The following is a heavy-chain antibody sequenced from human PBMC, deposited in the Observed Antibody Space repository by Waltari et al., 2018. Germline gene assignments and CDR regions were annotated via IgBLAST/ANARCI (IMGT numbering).Heavy chain of an antibody. CDR3: ARGDGDYVLDL. CDR2: INHSGST. CDR1: GGSFSGYY. D-gene: IGHD4-17*01. V-gene: IGHV4-34*01. J-gene: IGHJ2*01. Sequence: QVQLQQWGAGLLKPSETLSLTCAAYGGSFSGYYWSWIRQPPGKGLEWIGEINHSGSTNYNPSLKSRVTISVDTSKNQFSLKLSSVTAADTAVYYCARGDGDYVLDLWGRGTLVTVSS.